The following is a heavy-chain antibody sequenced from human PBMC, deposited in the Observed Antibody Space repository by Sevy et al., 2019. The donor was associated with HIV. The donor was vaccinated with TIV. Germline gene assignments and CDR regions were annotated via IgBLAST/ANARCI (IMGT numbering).Heavy chain of an antibody. D-gene: IGHD3-22*01. CDR2: IYPGDSDT. J-gene: IGHJ4*02. CDR1: GYSFTSYW. Sequence: GESLKISCKGSGYSFTSYWIGWVRQMPGKGLEWMGIIYPGDSDTRYSPSFQGQVTISADKSISTAYLQWSSLKASDTAMYYCAKDDNYYDSSGYYLGDYWGQGTLVTVSS. CDR3: AKDDNYYDSSGYYLGDY. V-gene: IGHV5-51*01.